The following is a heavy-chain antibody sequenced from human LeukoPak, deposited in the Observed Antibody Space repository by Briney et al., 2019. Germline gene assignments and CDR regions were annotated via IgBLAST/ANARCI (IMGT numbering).Heavy chain of an antibody. CDR3: ARGSSISWSPYYFEY. J-gene: IGHJ4*02. Sequence: SGTLSVTCTVSGGPVSSGSYYWSWIRQPPRKGLEWIGYIYSGGSTNYKPSLKSRVTISKDTSKNQFSLKLTSVTAADTAVYYCARGSSISWSPYYFEYWGQGTLVTVSS. V-gene: IGHV4-61*01. D-gene: IGHD6-13*01. CDR2: IYSGGST. CDR1: GGPVSSGSYY.